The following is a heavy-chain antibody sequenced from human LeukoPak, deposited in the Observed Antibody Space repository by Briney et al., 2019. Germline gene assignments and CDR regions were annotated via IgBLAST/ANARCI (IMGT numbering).Heavy chain of an antibody. D-gene: IGHD6-13*01. CDR1: GFTFSCYA. CDR2: ISGSGGST. Sequence: GGSLRLSCAASGFTFSCYAMSWVRQAPGEGLEWVSAISGSGGSTYYADSVKGRFTISRDNSKNTLYLQMNSLRAEDTAVYYCAKARIAAAGRYFDYWGQGTLVTVSS. V-gene: IGHV3-23*01. CDR3: AKARIAAAGRYFDY. J-gene: IGHJ4*02.